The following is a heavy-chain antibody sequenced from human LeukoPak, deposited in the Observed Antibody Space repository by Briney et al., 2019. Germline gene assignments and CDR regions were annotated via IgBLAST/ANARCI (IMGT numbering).Heavy chain of an antibody. V-gene: IGHV4-59*01. J-gene: IGHJ6*02. CDR3: ARAITIFGADYYYGMDV. CDR2: IYYSGST. Sequence: SETLSLTCTVSGGSISSYYWSWIRQPPGKGLEWIGYIYYSGSTNYNPSLKSRVTISVDTSKNQFSLKLSSVTAADTAVYYCARAITIFGADYYYGMDVWGQGTTVTVSS. CDR1: GGSISSYY. D-gene: IGHD3-3*01.